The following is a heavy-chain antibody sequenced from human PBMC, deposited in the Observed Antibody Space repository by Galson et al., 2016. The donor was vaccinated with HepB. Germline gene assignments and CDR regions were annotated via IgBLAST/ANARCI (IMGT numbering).Heavy chain of an antibody. D-gene: IGHD2-21*01. Sequence: SLRLSCAASGFTFNNYGMHWVRQAPGKGLELVAFMSHNENNKNYPKSVKGLFTISRDNSKDTLFLHVGRLRDEDTAVYYCAKVKFVGPIDNWGQGTLVTVSS. CDR2: MSHNENNK. V-gene: IGHV3-30*18. CDR3: AKVKFVGPIDN. J-gene: IGHJ4*02. CDR1: GFTFNNYG.